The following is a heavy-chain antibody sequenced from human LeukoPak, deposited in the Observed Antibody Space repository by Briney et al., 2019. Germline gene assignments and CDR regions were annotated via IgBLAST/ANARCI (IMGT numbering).Heavy chain of an antibody. V-gene: IGHV3-9*01. Sequence: GGSLRLSCAASGFTFDDYAMHWVRHAPGKGLEWVSGISWNRGSTGYADSVKGRFTICRDNANNSLYLQMNSLRAEDTALYYCAKDLGYSGYEYFDYWGQGTLVTVSS. CDR2: ISWNRGST. CDR3: AKDLGYSGYEYFDY. J-gene: IGHJ4*02. CDR1: GFTFDDYA. D-gene: IGHD5-12*01.